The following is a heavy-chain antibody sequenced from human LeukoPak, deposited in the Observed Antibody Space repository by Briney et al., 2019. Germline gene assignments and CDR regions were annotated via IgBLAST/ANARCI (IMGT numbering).Heavy chain of an antibody. Sequence: PSETLSLTCAVYGGSISGDYWSWIRQPTGKGVEWIGEINHSGSTNYNPSLKSRVTISVDTSKNQFSLKLSSVTAADTAVYYCARVERYCSSTSCYFSHKNYFDYWGQGTLVTVSS. CDR3: ARVERYCSSTSCYFSHKNYFDY. V-gene: IGHV4-34*01. CDR2: INHSGST. J-gene: IGHJ4*02. CDR1: GGSISGDY. D-gene: IGHD2-2*01.